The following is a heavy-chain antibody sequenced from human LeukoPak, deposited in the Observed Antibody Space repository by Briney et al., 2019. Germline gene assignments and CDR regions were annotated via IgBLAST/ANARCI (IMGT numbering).Heavy chain of an antibody. V-gene: IGHV4-59*08. D-gene: IGHD3-9*01. Sequence: SETLSLTCTVSGGSISSYYWSWIRQPPGKGLEWIGYIYYSGSTNHNPSLKSRVTISVDTSKNQFSLKLSSVTAADTAVYYCARLIDYDILTGSGNWFDPWGQGTLVTVSS. CDR3: ARLIDYDILTGSGNWFDP. CDR1: GGSISSYY. CDR2: IYYSGST. J-gene: IGHJ5*02.